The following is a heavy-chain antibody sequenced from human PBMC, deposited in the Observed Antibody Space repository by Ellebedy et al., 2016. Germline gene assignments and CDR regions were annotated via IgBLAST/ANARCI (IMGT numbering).Heavy chain of an antibody. Sequence: GESLKISXTASGFTFGDFAINWFRQAPGKGLEWVGFIRSKAYGGTADYAASVTGRFTISRDDSKSIASLQMNSVKTEDTAVYYCARSIGVAGANWGQGILVTVSS. J-gene: IGHJ4*02. CDR3: ARSIGVAGAN. CDR2: IRSKAYGGTA. CDR1: GFTFGDFA. D-gene: IGHD6-19*01. V-gene: IGHV3-49*03.